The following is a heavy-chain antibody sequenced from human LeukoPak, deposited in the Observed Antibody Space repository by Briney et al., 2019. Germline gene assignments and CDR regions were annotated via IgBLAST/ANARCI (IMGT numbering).Heavy chain of an antibody. D-gene: IGHD3-22*01. CDR3: ARDPDLGDSSGYYYYGMDV. CDR2: IYYSGST. J-gene: IGHJ6*02. CDR1: GGSISSGDYY. V-gene: IGHV4-30-4*01. Sequence: PSETLSLTCTVSGGSISSGDYYWSWIRQPPGKGLEWIGYIYYSGSTYYNPSLKSRVTISVDTSKNQFSLKLSSVTAADTAVYCCARDPDLGDSSGYYYYGMDVWGQGTTVTVSS.